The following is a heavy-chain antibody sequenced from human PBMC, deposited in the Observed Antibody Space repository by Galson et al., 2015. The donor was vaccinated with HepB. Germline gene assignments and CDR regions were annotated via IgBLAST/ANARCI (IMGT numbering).Heavy chain of an antibody. J-gene: IGHJ5*02. V-gene: IGHV4-61*02. CDR2: IFTSGGA. Sequence: TLSLTCTVSGGSISSGSYYWSWIRQPAGKGLEWIGRIFTSGGANYNPSLESRVTMSIDTSKNQFSLRLSSVTAADTALYYCARVEFLKWFFDPWGQGTLVTVSS. CDR1: GGSISSGSYY. CDR3: ARVEFLKWFFDP. D-gene: IGHD3-3*01.